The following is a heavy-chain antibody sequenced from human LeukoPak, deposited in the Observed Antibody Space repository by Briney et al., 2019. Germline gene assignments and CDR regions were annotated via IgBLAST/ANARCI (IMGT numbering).Heavy chain of an antibody. Sequence: WASVKVSCKASGYTFTSYGISWVRRAPGQGLEWMGWISAYNDNTNYAQKLQGRVTMTTDTSTSTAYMELRSLRSDDTAVYYCARVYYDILTGYSYFEYWGQGTLVTVSS. V-gene: IGHV1-18*01. CDR1: GYTFTSYG. D-gene: IGHD3-9*01. CDR3: ARVYYDILTGYSYFEY. CDR2: ISAYNDNT. J-gene: IGHJ4*02.